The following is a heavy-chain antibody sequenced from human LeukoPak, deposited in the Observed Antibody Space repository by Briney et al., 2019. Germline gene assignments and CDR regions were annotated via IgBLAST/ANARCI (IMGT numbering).Heavy chain of an antibody. CDR1: GFTFSNYW. CDR3: AKGPLRGTAAAIDY. J-gene: IGHJ4*02. D-gene: IGHD2-2*01. Sequence: GGSLRLSCVAPGFTFSNYWMHWVRQAPGKGLVWVSRINSDGSSTTYADSVKGRFTISRDISTDTLWLQMDSLRTEDTAVYYCAKGPLRGTAAAIDYWGQGTLVTVSS. CDR2: INSDGSST. V-gene: IGHV3-74*01.